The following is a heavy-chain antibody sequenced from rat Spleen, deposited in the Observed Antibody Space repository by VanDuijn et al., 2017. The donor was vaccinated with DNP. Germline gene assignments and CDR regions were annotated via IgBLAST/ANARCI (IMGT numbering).Heavy chain of an antibody. D-gene: IGHD1-1*01. V-gene: IGHV5S23*01. CDR1: GFTFGNYG. Sequence: EVLLVESGGGLVQPGRSLKLSCAASGFTFGNYGMAWVRQTPTRGLEWVASISSDGSHTYYRDSVKGRFTISRDNAKSSLFLQMDSLRSEDTATYYCTTLITFMSGWSQGTSVTVSS. CDR2: ISSDGSHT. CDR3: TTLITFMSG. J-gene: IGHJ4*01.